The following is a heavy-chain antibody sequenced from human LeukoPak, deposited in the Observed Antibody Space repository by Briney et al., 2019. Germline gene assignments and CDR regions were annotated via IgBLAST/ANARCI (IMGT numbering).Heavy chain of an antibody. CDR3: AGGRIAADGSNWFNP. D-gene: IGHD6-13*01. CDR1: GGSISSFY. CDR2: MGYTGRV. Sequence: PFETLSLTCTVSGGSISSFYWSWIRQPPGKGLEWIDYMGYTGRVNSHPSLKGRVTMSADTSKNQLSMKLSSVTAADTAIYYCAGGRIAADGSNWFNPWGQGTLVTVSS. J-gene: IGHJ5*02. V-gene: IGHV4-59*01.